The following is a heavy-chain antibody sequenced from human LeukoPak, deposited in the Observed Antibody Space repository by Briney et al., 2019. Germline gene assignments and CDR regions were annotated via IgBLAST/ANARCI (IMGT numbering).Heavy chain of an antibody. CDR1: GFTFDYYA. CDR2: ISWNSGSI. V-gene: IGHV3-9*01. J-gene: IGHJ4*02. D-gene: IGHD6-13*01. Sequence: FLRLSCATSGFTFDYYAMPWVRQAPGKGLEGVSGISWNSGSIGYADSVKGRFTISRDNAKNSLYLQMNSLRAEDTALYYCAKEYSSSWYAASYFDYWGQGTLVTVSS. CDR3: AKEYSSSWYAASYFDY.